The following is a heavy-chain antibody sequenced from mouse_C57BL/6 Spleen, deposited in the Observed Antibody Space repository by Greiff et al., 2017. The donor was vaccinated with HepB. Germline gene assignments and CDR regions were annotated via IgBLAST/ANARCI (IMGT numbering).Heavy chain of an antibody. V-gene: IGHV1-64*01. CDR2: IHPNSGST. J-gene: IGHJ3*01. D-gene: IGHD2-1*01. Sequence: VKLQQPGAELVKPGASVKLSCKASGYTFTSYWMHWVKQRPGQGLEWIGMIHPNSGSTNYNEKFKSKATLTVDKSSSTAYMQLSSLTSEDSAVYYGARSKEPDGNYGAWFAYWGQGTLVTVSA. CDR3: ARSKEPDGNYGAWFAY. CDR1: GYTFTSYW.